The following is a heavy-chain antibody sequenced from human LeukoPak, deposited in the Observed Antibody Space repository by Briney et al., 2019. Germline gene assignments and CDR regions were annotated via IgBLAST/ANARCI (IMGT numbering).Heavy chain of an antibody. CDR3: AAGYCSSTSCYTYFDY. CDR1: GGSFSGYY. CDR2: INHSGST. D-gene: IGHD2-2*02. V-gene: IGHV4-34*01. J-gene: IGHJ4*02. Sequence: PSETLSLTCAVYGGSFSGYYWSWIRQPPGKGLERIGEINHSGSTNYNPSLKSRVTISVDTSKNQFSLKLSSVTAADTAVYYCAAGYCSSTSCYTYFDYWGQGTLVTVSS.